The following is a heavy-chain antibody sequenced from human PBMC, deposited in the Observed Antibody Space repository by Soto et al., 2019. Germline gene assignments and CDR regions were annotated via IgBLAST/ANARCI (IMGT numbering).Heavy chain of an antibody. CDR1: GFTFSDYY. D-gene: IGHD3-10*01. Sequence: PGGSLRLSCAASGFTFSDYYMSWIRQAPGKGLEWVSYISSSGSTIYYADSVQGRFTISRDNAKNSLYLQMNSLRAEDTAVYYCARGPPLVAVRGATPPRFDPWGQGTLVTFSS. V-gene: IGHV3-11*01. CDR2: ISSSGSTI. J-gene: IGHJ5*02. CDR3: ARGPPLVAVRGATPPRFDP.